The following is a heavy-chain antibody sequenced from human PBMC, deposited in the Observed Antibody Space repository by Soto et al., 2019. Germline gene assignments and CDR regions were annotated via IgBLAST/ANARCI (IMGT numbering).Heavy chain of an antibody. Sequence: PSETLSLTCAVSGGSISSGGYSWSWIRQPPGKGLECTGYIYHSGSTYYNPSLKSRVTISVDRSKNQFSLKLSSVTAADTAVYYCARGPPLLWWSQGTLVTGSS. CDR3: ARGPPLLW. D-gene: IGHD2-21*01. CDR1: GGSISSGGYS. V-gene: IGHV4-30-2*01. CDR2: IYHSGST. J-gene: IGHJ4*02.